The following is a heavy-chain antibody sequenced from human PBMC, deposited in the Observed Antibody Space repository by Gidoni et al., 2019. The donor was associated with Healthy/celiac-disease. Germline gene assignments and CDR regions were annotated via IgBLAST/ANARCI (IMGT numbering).Heavy chain of an antibody. CDR3: ARYSTQELLGDAFDI. J-gene: IGHJ3*02. CDR2: INPNSGGT. V-gene: IGHV1-2*02. CDR1: GYTFTGYY. Sequence: QVQLVQSGAEVKKPGASVKVSCKASGYTFTGYYMHWERQAPGQGLEGMGWINPNSGGTNYAQKFQGRVTMTRDTSISTAYMELSRLRSDDTAVYYCARYSTQELLGDAFDIWGQGTMVTVSS. D-gene: IGHD1-26*01.